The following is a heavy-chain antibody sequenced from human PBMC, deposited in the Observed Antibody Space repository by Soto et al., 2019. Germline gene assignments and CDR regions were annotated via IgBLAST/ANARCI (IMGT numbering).Heavy chain of an antibody. V-gene: IGHV3-30*18. CDR2: ISYDGSNK. CDR1: GFTFSSYG. Sequence: QVQLVESGGGVVQPGRSLRLSCAASGFTFSSYGMHWVRQAPGKGLEWVAVISYDGSNKYYADSVKVRFTISRDNSKNTLYLQMNSLRAEGTAVYCCAKDDGGTVCWYVDLGGRGTVVIVSS. D-gene: IGHD2-15*01. CDR3: AKDDGGTVCWYVDL. J-gene: IGHJ2*01.